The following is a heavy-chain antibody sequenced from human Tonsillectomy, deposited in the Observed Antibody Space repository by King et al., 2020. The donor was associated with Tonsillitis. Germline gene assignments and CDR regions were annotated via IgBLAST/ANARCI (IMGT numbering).Heavy chain of an antibody. Sequence: VQLVESGGGVVQPGGSLRLSCVASGFVFTNYAMHWVRQAPGEGLAWVADLSYDAINKVYAESVKARFTISRDNSKNMVFLEMDSLKRDDTAVYYCARGPQGYDLWGRGTLVTVSS. CDR3: ARGPQGYDL. CDR1: GFVFTNYA. D-gene: IGHD5-12*01. V-gene: IGHV3-30-3*01. CDR2: LSYDAINK. J-gene: IGHJ4*02.